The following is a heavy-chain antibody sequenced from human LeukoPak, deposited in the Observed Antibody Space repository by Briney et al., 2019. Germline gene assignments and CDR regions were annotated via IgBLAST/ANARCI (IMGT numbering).Heavy chain of an antibody. CDR1: GFTFSSYA. J-gene: IGHJ2*01. D-gene: IGHD4-17*01. Sequence: GGSLRLSCAASGFTFSSYAMSWVRQAPGKGLEWVSAISGSGGSTYYADSVKGRFTISRDNSKNTLYLQMNNLRVEDTAVYYCAEAVTTGHWYFDLWGRGTLVTVSS. CDR3: AEAVTTGHWYFDL. V-gene: IGHV3-23*01. CDR2: ISGSGGST.